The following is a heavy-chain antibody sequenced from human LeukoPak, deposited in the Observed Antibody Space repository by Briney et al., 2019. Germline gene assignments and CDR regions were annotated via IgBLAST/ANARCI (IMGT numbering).Heavy chain of an antibody. CDR3: ARHSWYYGSGSTHAFDI. D-gene: IGHD3-10*01. J-gene: IGHJ3*02. V-gene: IGHV4-34*01. CDR2: INHSGST. Sequence: GSLRLSCAASGFTFSSYWMSWIRQPPGKGLEWIGEINHSGSTNYNPSLKSRVTISVDTSKNQFSLKLSSVTAADTAVYYCARHSWYYGSGSTHAFDIWGQGTMVTVSS. CDR1: GFTFSSYW.